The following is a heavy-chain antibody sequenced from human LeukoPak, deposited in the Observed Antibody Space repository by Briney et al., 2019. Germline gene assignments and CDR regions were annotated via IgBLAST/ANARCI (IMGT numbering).Heavy chain of an antibody. V-gene: IGHV4-59*01. CDR3: AREGRQDYVYFDY. CDR1: GGSISDYY. D-gene: IGHD4-17*01. CDR2: INYSGNT. Sequence: SETLSLTCTVSGGSISDYYWSWIRQPPGKGLEWIGYINYSGNTNYNPSLKSRVTILVDTSKNQFSLRLTSVTAADTAVFYCAREGRQDYVYFDYWGQGSLVTVSS. J-gene: IGHJ4*02.